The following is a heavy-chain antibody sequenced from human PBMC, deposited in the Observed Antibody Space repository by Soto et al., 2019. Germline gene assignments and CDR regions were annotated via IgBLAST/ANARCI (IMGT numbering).Heavy chain of an antibody. J-gene: IGHJ1*01. D-gene: IGHD4-17*01. V-gene: IGHV3-7*01. Sequence: LRLSCAASGFTFSSYWMSWVRQAPGKGLEWVANIKQDGSEKYYVDSVRGRFTISRDNAKNSLYLQMNSMRAEDTAVYYCARDLRRDYVFCYWGQGTLVTASS. CDR1: GFTFSSYW. CDR3: ARDLRRDYVFCY. CDR2: IKQDGSEK.